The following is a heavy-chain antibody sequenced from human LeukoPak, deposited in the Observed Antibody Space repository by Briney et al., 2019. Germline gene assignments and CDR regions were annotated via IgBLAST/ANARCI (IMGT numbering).Heavy chain of an antibody. CDR2: IYYSGST. D-gene: IGHD3-16*01. CDR3: ARETSQKGAHYMDV. CDR1: GGSISSYY. J-gene: IGHJ6*03. V-gene: IGHV4-59*01. Sequence: PSETLSLTCTVSGGSISSYYWSWIRQPPGKGLEWIGYIYYSGSTNYKSSLKSRVTISVDTSKNQFSLKLSSVTAADTAVYYCARETSQKGAHYMDVWGKGTTVTISS.